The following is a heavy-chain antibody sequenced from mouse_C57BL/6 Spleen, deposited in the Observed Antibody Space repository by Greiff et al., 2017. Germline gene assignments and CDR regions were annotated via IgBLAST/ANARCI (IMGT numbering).Heavy chain of an antibody. CDR2: IRSKSNNYAT. Sequence: EVQLVESGGGLVQPKGSLKLSCAASGFSFNTYAMNWVRQAPGKGLEWVARIRSKSNNYATYYADSVKDRFTISRDDSESMLYLQMNNLKTEDTAMYYCVRDFYYGSSAWFAYWGQGTLVTVSA. V-gene: IGHV10-1*01. CDR3: VRDFYYGSSAWFAY. D-gene: IGHD1-1*01. CDR1: GFSFNTYA. J-gene: IGHJ3*01.